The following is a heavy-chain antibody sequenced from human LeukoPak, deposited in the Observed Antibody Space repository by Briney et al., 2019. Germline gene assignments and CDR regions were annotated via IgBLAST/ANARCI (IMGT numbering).Heavy chain of an antibody. CDR3: ARGGGSSTSCYNY. CDR2: IYYSGST. D-gene: IGHD2-2*02. J-gene: IGHJ4*02. Sequence: SETLSLTCTVSGGSISSSSYYWGWIRQPPGKGREWIGSIYYSGSTYYNPSLKSRVTISVDTSKNQFSLKLSSVTAADTAVYYCARGGGSSTSCYNYWGQGTLVTVSS. CDR1: GGSISSSSYY. V-gene: IGHV4-39*07.